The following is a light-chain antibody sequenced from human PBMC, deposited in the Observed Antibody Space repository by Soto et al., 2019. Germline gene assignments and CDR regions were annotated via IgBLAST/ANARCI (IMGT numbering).Light chain of an antibody. V-gene: IGKV1-39*01. CDR3: QQSYDSAPYT. Sequence: DIQLTQSPSSLSASLGDRVTITCRASQSISTHLNWYQQKPGKAPKLLIYAASSLQSGVPSRFSGSGSSTDFALTISGLVSDDFATYYCQQSYDSAPYTFGHVTTLDIK. J-gene: IGKJ2*01. CDR1: QSISTH. CDR2: AAS.